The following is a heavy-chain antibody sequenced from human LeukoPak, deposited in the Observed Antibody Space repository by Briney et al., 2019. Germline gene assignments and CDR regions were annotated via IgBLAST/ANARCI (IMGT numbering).Heavy chain of an antibody. CDR1: DSAFSNYT. Sequence: PGGSLRLSCVISDSAFSNYTMSWVRLPPGRGLEWVSSISSLTNDTYYADSLKGRFTISRDTAKNSLYLHMNRLRPEDTAIYYCTIRFDYWGLGVQVTVSS. V-gene: IGHV3-48*01. J-gene: IGHJ4*02. CDR3: TIRFDY. D-gene: IGHD3-16*01. CDR2: ISSLTNDT.